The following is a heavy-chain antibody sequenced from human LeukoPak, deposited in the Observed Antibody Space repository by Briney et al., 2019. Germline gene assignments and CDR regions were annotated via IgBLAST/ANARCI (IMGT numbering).Heavy chain of an antibody. CDR2: IKPDGTEK. Sequence: GGSLRLSCAASGFTLSNAWMNWVRQAPGKGLEWVANIKPDGTEKYYVDSVKGRFTISRDNARNSLYLQMNSLRVEDTAVYYCARDRPPRGYYDTSGPSDYWGQGALVTVSS. D-gene: IGHD3-22*01. V-gene: IGHV3-7*01. CDR1: GFTLSNAW. J-gene: IGHJ4*02. CDR3: ARDRPPRGYYDTSGPSDY.